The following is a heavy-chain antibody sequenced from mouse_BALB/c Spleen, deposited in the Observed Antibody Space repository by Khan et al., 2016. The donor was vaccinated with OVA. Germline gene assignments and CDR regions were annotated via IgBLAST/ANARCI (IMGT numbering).Heavy chain of an antibody. CDR3: ARSGDGTFAY. Sequence: QVQLQQPGPELVKPGASVKMSCKASGYTFTDYIINWVKQRTGQGLEWIGDIYPGSDNTYYNEKFKGKATLTADKSSNTVYMQLSSLTSEDSAVYFCARSGDGTFAYWDQGTLVTVSA. J-gene: IGHJ3*01. CDR2: IYPGSDNT. CDR1: GYTFTDYI. D-gene: IGHD2-3*01. V-gene: IGHV1-77*01.